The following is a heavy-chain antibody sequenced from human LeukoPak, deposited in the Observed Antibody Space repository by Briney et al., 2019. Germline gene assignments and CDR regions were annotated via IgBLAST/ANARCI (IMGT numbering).Heavy chain of an antibody. CDR3: ARHPDEDDFWSGYFDY. J-gene: IGHJ4*02. V-gene: IGHV5-51*01. D-gene: IGHD3-3*01. CDR2: IYPGDSDA. CDR1: GYSFTNYW. Sequence: GESLKISCKGYGYSFTNYWIGWVRQMPGKGLEWMGVIYPGDSDARYSPSFQGQVTISADKSISTAYLQWSSLKASDTAMYYCARHPDEDDFWSGYFDYWGQGTLVTVSS.